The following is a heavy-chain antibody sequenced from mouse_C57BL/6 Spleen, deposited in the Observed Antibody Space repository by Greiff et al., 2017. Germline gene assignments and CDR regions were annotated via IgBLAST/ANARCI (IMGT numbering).Heavy chain of an antibody. J-gene: IGHJ4*01. V-gene: IGHV1-54*01. CDR1: GYAFTNYL. CDR3: AREGGVVTTKAMDY. D-gene: IGHD2-2*01. CDR2: INPGSGGT. Sequence: VKLMESGAELVRPGPSVKVSCKASGYAFTNYLIEWVKQRPGQGLEWIGVINPGSGGTNYNEKFKGKATLTADKSSSTAYMQLSSLTSEDSAVYFCAREGGVVTTKAMDYWGQGTSVTVSS.